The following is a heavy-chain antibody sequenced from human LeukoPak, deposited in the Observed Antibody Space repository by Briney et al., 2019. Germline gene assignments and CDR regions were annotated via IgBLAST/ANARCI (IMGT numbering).Heavy chain of an antibody. V-gene: IGHV1-18*01. J-gene: IGHJ6*03. CDR3: ATGGPYYYYYMDV. D-gene: IGHD3-10*01. CDR2: ISAYNGNT. Sequence: ASVKVSCKASGYTFTSYGISWVRQAPGQGLEWMGWISAYNGNTNYAQKLQGIVTMTTDTSTSTAYMELSSLRSEDTAVYYCATGGPYYYYYMDVWGKGTTVTVSS. CDR1: GYTFTSYG.